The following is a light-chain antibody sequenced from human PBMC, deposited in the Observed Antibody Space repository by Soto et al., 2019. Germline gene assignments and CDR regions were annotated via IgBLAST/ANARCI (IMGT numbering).Light chain of an antibody. CDR3: QQYGSSPGT. J-gene: IGKJ1*01. V-gene: IGKV3-20*01. Sequence: EVVWTQSPGTLSLSPGERATLSCRASQSVSSSYLAWYQQKPGQAPRLLIYGASSRATGIPDRLSGSGSGTDFTLTISRLEPEDFAVYYCQQYGSSPGTFGQGTKVDIK. CDR2: GAS. CDR1: QSVSSSY.